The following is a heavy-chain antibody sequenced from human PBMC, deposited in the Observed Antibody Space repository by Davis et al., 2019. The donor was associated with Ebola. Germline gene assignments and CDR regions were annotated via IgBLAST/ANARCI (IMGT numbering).Heavy chain of an antibody. CDR3: AREAGGGAFDI. CDR2: MYYSGTT. Sequence: LRLSCSVAGGSISSGGYYWNWIRQHPGEGLEWIGIMYYSGTTHYNPSLKSRVIISRDTSKNQFSLKLSSVTAAETAVYYCAREAGGGAFDIWGQGTMITVSS. V-gene: IGHV4-31*03. J-gene: IGHJ3*02. D-gene: IGHD3-16*01. CDR1: GGSISSGGYY.